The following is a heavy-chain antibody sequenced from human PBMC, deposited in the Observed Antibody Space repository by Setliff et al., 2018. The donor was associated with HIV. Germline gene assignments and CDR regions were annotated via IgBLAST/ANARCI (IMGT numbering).Heavy chain of an antibody. V-gene: IGHV1-18*04. D-gene: IGHD2-15*01. Sequence: GASVKVSCKASGYTFTDNYLHWVRQAPGQGLEWMGWISAYNGNTNYAQKLQGRVTMTTDTSTSTAYMELRSLRSDDTAVYYCARDVGNLIVVVAVDAFDIWGQGTMVTVSS. CDR2: ISAYNGNT. J-gene: IGHJ3*02. CDR1: GYTFTDNY. CDR3: ARDVGNLIVVVAVDAFDI.